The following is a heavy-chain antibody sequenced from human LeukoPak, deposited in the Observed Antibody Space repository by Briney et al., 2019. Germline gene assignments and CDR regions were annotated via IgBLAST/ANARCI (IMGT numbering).Heavy chain of an antibody. D-gene: IGHD2-2*03. CDR2: IYYSGST. CDR1: GGSISSYY. Sequence: SETLSLTCTVSGGSISSYYWSWIRQPLGKGLEWIGYIYYSGSTNYNPSLKSRVTISVDTSKNQFSLKLSSVTAADTAVYYCARVDIVVVPAADKRLQPRAFHIWGQGTMVTVSS. CDR3: ARVDIVVVPAADKRLQPRAFHI. J-gene: IGHJ3*02. V-gene: IGHV4-59*01.